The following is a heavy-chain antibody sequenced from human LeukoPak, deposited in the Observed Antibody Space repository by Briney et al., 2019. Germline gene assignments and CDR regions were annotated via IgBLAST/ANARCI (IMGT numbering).Heavy chain of an antibody. V-gene: IGHV4-34*01. CDR3: ARAGYHDFWSGYYTGDWFDP. Sequence: SETLSLTCAVYGGSFSGYYWSWIRQPPGKGLEWIGEINHSGSTNYNPSLKSRVTISVDTSKNQFSPKLSSVTAADTAVYYCARAGYHDFWSGYYTGDWFDPWGQRTLVTVSS. D-gene: IGHD3-3*01. CDR2: INHSGST. CDR1: GGSFSGYY. J-gene: IGHJ5*02.